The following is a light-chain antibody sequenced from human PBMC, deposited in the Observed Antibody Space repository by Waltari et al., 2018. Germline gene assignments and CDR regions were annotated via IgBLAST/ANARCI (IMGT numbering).Light chain of an antibody. CDR2: AAS. CDR1: QGITYW. J-gene: IGKJ4*01. CDR3: QQANSFPLT. Sequence: DIQMTQSPSFVSASVGDRVTITCRAGQGITYWLALYQQKPGKAPNLLIYAASSLKSGVPSRFSGRGSGTNFTLTISSLQPEDFATYYCQQANSFPLTFGGGTKVEIK. V-gene: IGKV1-12*01.